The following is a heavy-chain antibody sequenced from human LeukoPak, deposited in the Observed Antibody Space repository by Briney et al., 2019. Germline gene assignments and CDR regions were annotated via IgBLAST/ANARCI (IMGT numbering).Heavy chain of an antibody. CDR1: GFTFSTYW. CDR2: IKQDGTEK. J-gene: IGHJ4*02. Sequence: GGSLRLSCAASGFTFSTYWMSWVRQAPGKGLEWVANIKQDGTEKYYVDSVKGRFTISRDNAKESLYLQMNSLRAEDTAVYYCARDRLGAEYDYWGQGTLVSVSS. V-gene: IGHV3-7*01. CDR3: ARDRLGAEYDY. D-gene: IGHD3-16*01.